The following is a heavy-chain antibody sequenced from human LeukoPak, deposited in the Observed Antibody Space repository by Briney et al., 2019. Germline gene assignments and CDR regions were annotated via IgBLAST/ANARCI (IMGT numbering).Heavy chain of an antibody. Sequence: PSETLSLTCTVSGGSISSSSYYWGWIRQPPGKGLEWIGSIYYSGSTYYNPSLKSRVTISVDTSKNQFSLKLSPVTAADTAVYYCARGLDGILYYDFWSGYSASNWFDPWGQGTLVTVSS. J-gene: IGHJ5*02. CDR3: ARGLDGILYYDFWSGYSASNWFDP. D-gene: IGHD3-3*01. CDR2: IYYSGST. CDR1: GGSISSSSYY. V-gene: IGHV4-39*07.